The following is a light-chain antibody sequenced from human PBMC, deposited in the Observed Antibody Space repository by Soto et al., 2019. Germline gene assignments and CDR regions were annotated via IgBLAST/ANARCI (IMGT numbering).Light chain of an antibody. Sequence: VMTQSPATLPVSAGARVTLSCRASQSVSDNVAWYQQRPGQSPRLLMHSASARAAGLPARFSGSGSGTEFPLSIHSLQSEDFAVYFCQQYNDWPITFGQGARLEIK. CDR1: QSVSDN. V-gene: IGKV3-15*01. J-gene: IGKJ5*01. CDR3: QQYNDWPIT. CDR2: SAS.